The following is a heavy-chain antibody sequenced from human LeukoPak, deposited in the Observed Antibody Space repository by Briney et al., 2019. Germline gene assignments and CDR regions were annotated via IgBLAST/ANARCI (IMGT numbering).Heavy chain of an antibody. V-gene: IGHV3-74*01. D-gene: IGHD3-10*01. Sequence: GGSLRLSCAASGFTFSNYWMHWVRQAPGKGLVWVSHINTDGSSTSYADSVKGRFTISRDNAKNTLYLQMSSLRAEDTAVYYCARDRGPRTGFMVREAYDYWGQGTLVTVSS. CDR3: ARDRGPRTGFMVREAYDY. CDR1: GFTFSNYW. J-gene: IGHJ4*02. CDR2: INTDGSST.